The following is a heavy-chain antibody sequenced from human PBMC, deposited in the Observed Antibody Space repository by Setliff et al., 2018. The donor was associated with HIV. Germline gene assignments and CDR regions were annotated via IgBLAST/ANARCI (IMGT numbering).Heavy chain of an antibody. CDR2: LYWDDDK. CDR1: GFSLNSPGGG. V-gene: IGHV2-5*02. D-gene: IGHD3-3*01. J-gene: IGHJ4*02. CDR3: ARYNFRRGYWDYFDY. Sequence: SGPTLVNPTQTLTLTCTFSGFSLNSPGGGVGWVRQPPGKALEWLALLYWDDDKRYSPSLRSRLALTEDTSKNQVVLTMTNMDPLDTATYFCARYNFRRGYWDYFDYWGQGTQVTVSS.